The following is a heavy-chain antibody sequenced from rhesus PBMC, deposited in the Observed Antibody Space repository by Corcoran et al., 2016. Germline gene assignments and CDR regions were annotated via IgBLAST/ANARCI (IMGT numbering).Heavy chain of an antibody. D-gene: IGHD2-2*01. CDR1: GFSISTSGMC. J-gene: IGHJ3*01. V-gene: IGHV2-174*01. Sequence: QVTLKESGPVLVKPTQTLPLTCIFSGFSISTSGMCVGSIRQPPGTALDWLALIYWVDDKYYRTSLKGRITISMETSKNQVVLTMTNMDPVDTATYYCARSGYCKSTTCYADYAFDFWGQGLRVTVSS. CDR3: ARSGYCKSTTCYADYAFDF. CDR2: IYWVDDK.